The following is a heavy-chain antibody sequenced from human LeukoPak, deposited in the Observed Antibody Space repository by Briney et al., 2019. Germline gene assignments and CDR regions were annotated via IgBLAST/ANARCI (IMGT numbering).Heavy chain of an antibody. CDR1: GGSISSYY. Sequence: SETLSLTCTVSGGSISSYYWSWIRQPPGKGLEWIGYIYYSGSTNYNPSLKSRVTISVDTSKSQFSLKLSSVTAADTAVYYCARGTMVRGVILNYYYYGMDVWGKGTTVTVSS. CDR3: ARGTMVRGVILNYYYYGMDV. D-gene: IGHD3-10*01. CDR2: IYYSGST. J-gene: IGHJ6*04. V-gene: IGHV4-59*01.